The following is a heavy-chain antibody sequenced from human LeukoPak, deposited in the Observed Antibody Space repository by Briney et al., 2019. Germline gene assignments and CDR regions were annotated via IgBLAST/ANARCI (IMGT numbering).Heavy chain of an antibody. CDR1: GFKFNDYG. CDR3: AREGVVVGRDFDY. D-gene: IGHD2-15*01. Sequence: GGSLRLSCTASGFKFNDYGMSWVRRTPGKGLEWVSYISSSGSTIYYADSVKGRFTISRDNAKNSLYLQMNSLRAEDTAFYYCAREGVVVGRDFDYWGQGTLVTVSS. V-gene: IGHV3-48*03. CDR2: ISSSGSTI. J-gene: IGHJ4*02.